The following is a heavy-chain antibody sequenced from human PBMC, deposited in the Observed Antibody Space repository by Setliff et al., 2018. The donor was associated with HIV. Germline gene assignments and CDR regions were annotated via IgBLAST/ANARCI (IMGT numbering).Heavy chain of an antibody. D-gene: IGHD3-22*01. CDR3: TRPQYIYENGGSDY. J-gene: IGHJ4*02. V-gene: IGHV3-15*01. CDR2: IKSKTDGGTT. Sequence: PGGSLRLSCAASGFTFNNAWMSWVRQAPGKGLEWVGLIKSKTDGGTTNYAAPVKGRFTIFRDDSANTAYLQINSLEIEDTAVYYCTRPQYIYENGGSDYWGQGTLVTVSS. CDR1: GFTFNNAW.